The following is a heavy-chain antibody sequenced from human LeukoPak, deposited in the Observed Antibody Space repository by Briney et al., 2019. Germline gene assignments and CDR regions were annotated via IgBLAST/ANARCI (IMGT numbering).Heavy chain of an antibody. Sequence: PGGSLRLPCAASGFTFSSYAMSWVRQAPGKGLEWVSAISGSGGSTYYADSVKGRFTISRDNSKNTLYLQMNSLRAEDTAVYYCAKDVNYYGSGSYYTYFDYWGQGTLVTVSS. CDR1: GFTFSSYA. CDR3: AKDVNYYGSGSYYTYFDY. D-gene: IGHD3-10*01. J-gene: IGHJ4*02. CDR2: ISGSGGST. V-gene: IGHV3-23*01.